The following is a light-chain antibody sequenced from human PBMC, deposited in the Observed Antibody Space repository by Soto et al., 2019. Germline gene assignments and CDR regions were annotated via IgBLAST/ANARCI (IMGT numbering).Light chain of an antibody. CDR1: QSVSSSY. CDR2: GAS. Sequence: EIVLTQSPGTLSLSPGERATLSCRASQSVSSSYLAWYQQKPGQAPRLLIYGASSRATGIPDRFSGSGSGTAFTLTIRRLEPEDFAVYYCQQFGSSPLFTFGPGTKVDV. V-gene: IGKV3-20*01. CDR3: QQFGSSPLFT. J-gene: IGKJ3*01.